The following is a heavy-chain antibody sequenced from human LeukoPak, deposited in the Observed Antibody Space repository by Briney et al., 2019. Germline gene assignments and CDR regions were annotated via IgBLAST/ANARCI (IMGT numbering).Heavy chain of an antibody. CDR2: IRYDGSNK. CDR3: ARVPTTLWFGELSYFDY. Sequence: QPGGSLRLSCAASGFTFSSYGMHWVRQAPGKGLEWVAFIRYDGSNKYYADSVEGRFTISRDNSKNTLYLQMNSLRAEDTAVYYCARVPTTLWFGELSYFDYWGQGTLVTVSS. CDR1: GFTFSSYG. D-gene: IGHD3-10*01. J-gene: IGHJ4*02. V-gene: IGHV3-30*02.